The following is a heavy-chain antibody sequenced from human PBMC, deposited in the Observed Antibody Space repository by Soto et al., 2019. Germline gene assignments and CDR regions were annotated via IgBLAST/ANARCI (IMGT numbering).Heavy chain of an antibody. CDR1: GFTFSSYG. CDR2: IWYDGSNK. CDR3: ARDRTRSSLDY. Sequence: LRLSCAASGFTFSSYGMHWVRQAPGKGLEWVAVIWYDGSNKYYADSVKGRFTISRDNSKNTLYLQMNSLRAEDTAVYYCARDRTRSSLDYWGQGTLVTVSS. J-gene: IGHJ4*02. V-gene: IGHV3-33*01.